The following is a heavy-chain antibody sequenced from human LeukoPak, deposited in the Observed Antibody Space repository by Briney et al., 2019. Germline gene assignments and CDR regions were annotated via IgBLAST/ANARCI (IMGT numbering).Heavy chain of an antibody. D-gene: IGHD1-26*01. CDR1: GFTFSSYG. Sequence: GGSLRLSCAASGFTFSSYGMHWVRQAPGKGLEWVAVIWYDGSNKYYADSVKGRFTISRDNSKNTLYLQMNSLRAEDTAVYYCARDKSAGYSGSYSLGYWGQGTLVTVSS. V-gene: IGHV3-33*01. CDR3: ARDKSAGYSGSYSLGY. CDR2: IWYDGSNK. J-gene: IGHJ4*02.